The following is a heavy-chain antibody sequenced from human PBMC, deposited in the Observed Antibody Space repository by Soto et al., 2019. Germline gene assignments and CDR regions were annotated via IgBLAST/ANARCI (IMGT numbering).Heavy chain of an antibody. J-gene: IGHJ4*02. CDR1: GFSFSTYN. Sequence: EVELLDSGGGLVKPGGSLRLSCAASGFSFSTYNMNWVRQAPGKGLEWVSSINGRSNDKYYTDSVKGRFTISRDNPKNSLYLQMDSLRLEDTAVYHCVGEDGLVRLNSAFDQWCQGTLVIAAS. CDR3: VGEDGLVRLNSAFDQ. D-gene: IGHD1-7*01. V-gene: IGHV3-21*02. CDR2: INGRSNDK.